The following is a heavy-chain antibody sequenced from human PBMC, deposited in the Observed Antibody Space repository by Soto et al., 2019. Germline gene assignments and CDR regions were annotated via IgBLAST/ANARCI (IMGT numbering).Heavy chain of an antibody. V-gene: IGHV1-18*01. Sequence: VKKPGASVKVXXKASGYXXXXYGISWVRQAPXXXXEWVGWSSIDQGNTVHAQKFRGRVNMTTDTSTSTAYMELGSLKSDDTAIYYCAKDCSGASCGFDIWGQGTPGHRLL. CDR3: AKDCSGASCGFDI. CDR2: SSIDQGNT. J-gene: IGHJ4*02. D-gene: IGHD2-15*01. CDR1: GYXXXXYG.